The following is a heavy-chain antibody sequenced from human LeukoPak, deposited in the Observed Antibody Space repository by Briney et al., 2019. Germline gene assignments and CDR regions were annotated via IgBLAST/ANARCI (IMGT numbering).Heavy chain of an antibody. CDR1: GFTVSSNY. J-gene: IGHJ4*02. CDR3: ARETEMANLDY. CDR2: IKQDGSEK. D-gene: IGHD5-24*01. Sequence: GGSLRLSCAASGFTVSSNYMSWVRQAPGKGLEWVANIKQDGSEKYYVDSVRGRFTISRDNAKKSLYLQMNSLRAEDTAVYYCARETEMANLDYWGQGTLVTVSS. V-gene: IGHV3-7*04.